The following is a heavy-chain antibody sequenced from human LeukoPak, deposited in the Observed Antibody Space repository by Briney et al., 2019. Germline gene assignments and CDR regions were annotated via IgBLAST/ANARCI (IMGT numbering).Heavy chain of an antibody. CDR1: GFTFSSYW. D-gene: IGHD3-10*01. V-gene: IGHV3-7*03. J-gene: IGHJ4*02. CDR2: IKQDGSEK. Sequence: QTGGSLRLSCAASGFTFSSYWMSWVRQAPGKGLEWVANIKQDGSEKYYVDSVKGRFTISRDNSKNTLYLQMNSLRAEDTAVYYCAEYYYGSGSYPTGLFDYWGQGTLVTVSS. CDR3: AEYYYGSGSYPTGLFDY.